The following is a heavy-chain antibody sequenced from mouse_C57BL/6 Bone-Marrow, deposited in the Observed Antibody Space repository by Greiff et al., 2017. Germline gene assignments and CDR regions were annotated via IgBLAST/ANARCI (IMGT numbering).Heavy chain of an antibody. CDR3: AKKGITTGMDY. CDR1: GFSLTSYG. Sequence: QVQLQQSGPGLVQPSQSLSLTCTVSGFSLTSYGVHWVRQSPGKGLEWLGVIWRGGNTDYNAAFMSRLSITKDNSKSQVFFQMNSLQSEDTAIYYCAKKGITTGMDYWGQGTSVTVSS. D-gene: IGHD1-1*01. CDR2: IWRGGNT. V-gene: IGHV2-5*01. J-gene: IGHJ4*01.